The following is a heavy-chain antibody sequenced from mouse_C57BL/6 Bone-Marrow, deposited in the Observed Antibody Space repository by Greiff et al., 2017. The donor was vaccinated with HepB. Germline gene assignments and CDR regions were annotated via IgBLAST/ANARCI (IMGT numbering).Heavy chain of an antibody. CDR2: IYPGSGNT. D-gene: IGHD1-2*01. V-gene: IGHV1-76*01. Sequence: QVQLQQSGAELVRPGASVKLSCKASGYTFTDYYINWVKQRPGQGLEWIARIYPGSGNTYYNEKFKGKATLTAEKSSSTAYMQLSSLTSEDSAVYFCARFIRVPYYAMDYWGQGTSVTVSS. J-gene: IGHJ4*01. CDR1: GYTFTDYY. CDR3: ARFIRVPYYAMDY.